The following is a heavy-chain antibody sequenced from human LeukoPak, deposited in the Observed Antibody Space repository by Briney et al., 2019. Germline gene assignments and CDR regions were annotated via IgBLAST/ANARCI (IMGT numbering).Heavy chain of an antibody. CDR2: IYYSGST. Sequence: SETLSLTCTVSVRSISSISYYWSWIRQPPGKGLELIGHIYYSGSTNYNPSLKSRLTISVDTSKIQCYLKLSSVSAADTGVYYCERDRYYGSGSYYNPPLDYWGQGMLVTVSS. V-gene: IGHV4-61*01. J-gene: IGHJ4*02. CDR1: VRSISSISYY. D-gene: IGHD3-10*01. CDR3: ERDRYYGSGSYYNPPLDY.